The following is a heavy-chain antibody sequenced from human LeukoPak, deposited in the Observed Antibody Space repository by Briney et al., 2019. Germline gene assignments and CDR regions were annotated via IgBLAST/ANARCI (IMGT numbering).Heavy chain of an antibody. V-gene: IGHV4-61*02. CDR2: IYTSGST. CDR1: GGSISSGSYY. D-gene: IGHD4-17*01. Sequence: SETLSLTCTVSGGSISSGSYYWSWIRQPAGKGLEWIGRIYTSGSTNYNPSLKSRVTISVDTSKNQFSLKLSSVTAADTAVYYCASYLMTTVTTFAFDIWGQGTMVTVSS. J-gene: IGHJ3*02. CDR3: ASYLMTTVTTFAFDI.